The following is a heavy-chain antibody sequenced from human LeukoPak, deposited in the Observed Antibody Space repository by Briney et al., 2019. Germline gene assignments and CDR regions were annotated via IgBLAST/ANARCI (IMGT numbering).Heavy chain of an antibody. CDR3: AARPDNFWSGYYGAGLYDY. J-gene: IGHJ4*02. CDR1: RGSFRSYS. CDR2: IVVGSGNT. V-gene: IGHV1-58*02. Sequence: SVKVSCKASRGSFRSYSINWVRQAPGQGLEWIGWIVVGSGNTDYAQKFQERVTFTRDMSTSTAYMELSSLRSEDTAVYYCAARPDNFWSGYYGAGLYDYWGQGTLVTVSS. D-gene: IGHD3-3*01.